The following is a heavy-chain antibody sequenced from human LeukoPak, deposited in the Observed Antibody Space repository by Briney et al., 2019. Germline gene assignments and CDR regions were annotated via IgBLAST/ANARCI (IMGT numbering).Heavy chain of an antibody. D-gene: IGHD2-2*01. CDR3: ARPAPCSTSCPHYYYYGMDV. CDR2: IYSGGST. CDR1: GFTVSSNY. Sequence: GGSLRLSCAASGFTVSSNYMSWVRQAPGKGLEWVSVIYSGGSTYYADSVKGRFTISRDNSKNTLYLQMNSLRAEDTAVYYCARPAPCSTSCPHYYYYGMDVWGQGTTVTVSS. J-gene: IGHJ6*02. V-gene: IGHV3-66*04.